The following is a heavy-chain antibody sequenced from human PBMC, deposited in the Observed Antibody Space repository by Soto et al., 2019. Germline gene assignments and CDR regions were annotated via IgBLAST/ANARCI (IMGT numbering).Heavy chain of an antibody. J-gene: IGHJ4*02. CDR3: ARERNLSVAAPGY. V-gene: IGHV3-30-3*01. CDR2: ISNAGLNI. CDR1: GFTFSAYT. D-gene: IGHD6-19*01. Sequence: GGSRTLSCSASGFTFSAYTMHWVRQAPGKGLECVAAISNAGLNIHFADSVKGRFTISRDNSKNTLYLQMNSLRPEDTAVYYCARERNLSVAAPGYWGQGNLVTVSS.